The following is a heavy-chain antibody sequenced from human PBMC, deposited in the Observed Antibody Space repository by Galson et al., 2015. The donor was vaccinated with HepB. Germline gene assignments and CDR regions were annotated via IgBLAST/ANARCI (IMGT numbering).Heavy chain of an antibody. Sequence: SLRLSCAASGFMFNYYRMNWVRQAPGKGLEWVSSITSSSYIDYADSVKGRFTISRDNAKNSLYLQMNSLRAEDTAVYYCARDASSGDRVHYYGMGVWGQGTTVTVSS. D-gene: IGHD1-14*01. CDR2: ITSSSYI. V-gene: IGHV3-21*01. J-gene: IGHJ6*02. CDR1: GFMFNYYR. CDR3: ARDASSGDRVHYYGMGV.